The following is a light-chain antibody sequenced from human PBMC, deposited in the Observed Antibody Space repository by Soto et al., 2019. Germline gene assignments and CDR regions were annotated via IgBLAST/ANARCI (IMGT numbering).Light chain of an antibody. Sequence: DIQMTQSPSIVSASVGGRVTITCRASNDISPWLAWYQQRPGRAPKVLISKASSLESGVPSRYRGSGSGTVFTLTINGLQPDDFATYYCEQYHSYPYTFGQGTKVEIK. J-gene: IGKJ2*01. CDR2: KAS. V-gene: IGKV1-5*03. CDR1: NDISPW. CDR3: EQYHSYPYT.